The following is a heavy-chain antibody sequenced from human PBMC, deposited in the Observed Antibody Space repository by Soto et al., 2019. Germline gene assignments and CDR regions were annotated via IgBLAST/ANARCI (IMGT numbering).Heavy chain of an antibody. J-gene: IGHJ5*02. CDR3: ARATCIAGAAWFDP. CDR1: GYTFTIYG. Sequence: SVKVCCKASGYTFTIYGISWVRQAPGQGLEWMGWISAYNGNTNYAQKLQGRVTMTTDTSTSTAYMELRSLRSEDTAVYHCARATCIAGAAWFDPWAQGTLVTVS. CDR2: ISAYNGNT. V-gene: IGHV1-18*01. D-gene: IGHD6-19*01.